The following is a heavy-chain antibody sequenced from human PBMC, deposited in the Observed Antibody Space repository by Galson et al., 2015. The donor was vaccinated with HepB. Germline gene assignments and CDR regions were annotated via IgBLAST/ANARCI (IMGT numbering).Heavy chain of an antibody. CDR2: INHSGST. CDR1: GGSFSGYY. J-gene: IGHJ1*01. D-gene: IGHD3-22*01. Sequence: LSLTCAVYGGSFSGYYWSWIRQPPGKGLGWIGEINHSGSTNCNPSLKSRVTISVDMSKNQFSLKLSSVTAADTAVYYCARGLSYYDSSGFGYWGQGTLVTVSS. V-gene: IGHV4-34*01. CDR3: ARGLSYYDSSGFGY.